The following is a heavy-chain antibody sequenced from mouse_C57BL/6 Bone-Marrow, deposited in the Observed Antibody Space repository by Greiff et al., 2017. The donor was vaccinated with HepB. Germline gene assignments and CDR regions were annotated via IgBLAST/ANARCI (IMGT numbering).Heavy chain of an antibody. CDR3: ARLFYPSY. CDR2: IYPGDGDT. CDR1: GYAFSSSW. Sequence: QVTLKVSGPELVKPGASVKISCKASGYAFSSSWMNWVKQRPGKGLEWIGRIYPGDGDTNYNGKFKGKATLTADKSSSTAYMQLSSLTSEDSAVYFCARLFYPSYWGQGTTLTVSS. D-gene: IGHD1-1*01. J-gene: IGHJ2*01. V-gene: IGHV1-82*01.